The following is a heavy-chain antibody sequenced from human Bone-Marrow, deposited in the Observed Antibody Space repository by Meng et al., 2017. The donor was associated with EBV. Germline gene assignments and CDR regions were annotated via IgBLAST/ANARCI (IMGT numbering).Heavy chain of an antibody. D-gene: IGHD2-15*01. Sequence: QGQLQQWGAGPLKPSETLSLTCAVYGGSFSGYYWSWIRQPPGKGLEWIGEINHSGSTNYNPSLKSRVTISVDTSKNQFSLKLSSVTAADTAVYYCARGCSGGSCSPFDYWGQGTLVTVSS. CDR2: INHSGST. J-gene: IGHJ4*02. CDR3: ARGCSGGSCSPFDY. CDR1: GGSFSGYY. V-gene: IGHV4-34*01.